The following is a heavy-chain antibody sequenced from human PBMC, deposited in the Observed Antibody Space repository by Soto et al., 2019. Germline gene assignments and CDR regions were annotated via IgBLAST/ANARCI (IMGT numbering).Heavy chain of an antibody. V-gene: IGHV4-31*03. CDR2: IYYSGST. D-gene: IGHD6-13*01. Sequence: QVQLQESGPGLVKPSQTLSLTCTVSGGSISSGGYYWSWIRQHPGKGLEWIGYIYYSGSTYYNPSLKSRVTISVDTSKNQFSLKLSSVTAADTAVYYCARDPIPGIAAAGTSSYYGMDVWGQGTTVTVSS. CDR1: GGSISSGGYY. CDR3: ARDPIPGIAAAGTSSYYGMDV. J-gene: IGHJ6*02.